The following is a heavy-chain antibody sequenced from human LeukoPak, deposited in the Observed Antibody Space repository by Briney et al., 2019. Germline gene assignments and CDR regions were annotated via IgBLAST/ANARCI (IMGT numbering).Heavy chain of an antibody. CDR2: INPNSGGT. D-gene: IGHD2-21*02. Sequence: VASVKVSCTASGYTFTGNYLHWVRQAPGQGLECMGWINPNSGGTNYAQKFQGRVAMTRDTSINTAYMELSSLRSDDTAVYFCARASSCGAGCYYYFDYWGQGTLVAVSS. CDR1: GYTFTGNY. CDR3: ARASSCGAGCYYYFDY. V-gene: IGHV1-2*02. J-gene: IGHJ4*02.